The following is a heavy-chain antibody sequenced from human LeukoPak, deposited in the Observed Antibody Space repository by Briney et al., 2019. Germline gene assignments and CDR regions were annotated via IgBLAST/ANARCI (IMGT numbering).Heavy chain of an antibody. CDR3: AKDTDYGEDEGYFDY. Sequence: PGGSLRLSCAASGFTFDDYAMHWVRQAPGKGLEWVSGISWSSGSIGYADSVKGRFTISRDNAKNSLYLQMNSLRAEDTALYYCAKDTDYGEDEGYFDYWGQGTLVTVSS. J-gene: IGHJ4*02. V-gene: IGHV3-9*01. D-gene: IGHD4-17*01. CDR2: ISWSSGSI. CDR1: GFTFDDYA.